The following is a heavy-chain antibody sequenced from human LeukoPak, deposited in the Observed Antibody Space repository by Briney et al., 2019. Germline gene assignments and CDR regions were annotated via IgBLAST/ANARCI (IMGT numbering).Heavy chain of an antibody. CDR2: IYYSGST. CDR3: ARYGVVVTAIPHYGMDV. CDR1: GGSISSYY. D-gene: IGHD2-21*02. V-gene: IGHV4-59*12. J-gene: IGHJ6*02. Sequence: SETLSLTCTVSGGSISSYYWSWIRQPPGKGLEWIGYIYYSGSTNYNPSLKSRVTISVDTSKNQFSLKLSSVTAADTAVYYCARYGVVVTAIPHYGMDVWGQGTTVTVSS.